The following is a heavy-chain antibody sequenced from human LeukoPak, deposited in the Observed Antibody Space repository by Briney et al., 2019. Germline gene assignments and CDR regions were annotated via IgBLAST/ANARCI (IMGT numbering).Heavy chain of an antibody. CDR3: ARSMDTAMVNGFDY. CDR2: IYTSGST. V-gene: IGHV4-61*02. Sequence: PSETLSLTRTVSGGSISSGSYYWNWIRQPAGKGLEWIGRIYTSGSTNYNPSLKSRITISVDTSKNQFSLKLSSVTAADTAVYYCARSMDTAMVNGFDYWGQGTLVTVSS. J-gene: IGHJ4*02. D-gene: IGHD5-18*01. CDR1: GGSISSGSYY.